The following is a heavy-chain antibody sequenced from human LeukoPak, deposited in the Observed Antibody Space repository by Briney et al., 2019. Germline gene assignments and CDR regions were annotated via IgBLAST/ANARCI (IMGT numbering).Heavy chain of an antibody. Sequence: SETLSLTCILSRGSISRYYWSWTRQPAGEGLEWIGRIYTRGGTTYNPSPKSRVTMSVDASTNQFSLMLLAAPPAATAVSYCAGECHYDRGCGYYDGGEDYCGQGTLVTVSS. J-gene: IGHJ4*02. D-gene: IGHD3-22*01. CDR1: RGSISRYY. V-gene: IGHV4-4*07. CDR3: AGECHYDRGCGYYDGGEDY. CDR2: IYTRGGT.